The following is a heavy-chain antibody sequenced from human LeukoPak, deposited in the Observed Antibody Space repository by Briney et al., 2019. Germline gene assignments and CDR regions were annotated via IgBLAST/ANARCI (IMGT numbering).Heavy chain of an antibody. V-gene: IGHV3-30*03. CDR1: GFTFSSYG. D-gene: IGHD2-21*02. J-gene: IGHJ4*02. CDR2: ISYDGSNK. CDR3: ASVVVTAISFDY. Sequence: GRSLRLSCAASGFTFSSYGMHWVRQAPGKGLEWVAVISYDGSNKYYADSVKGRFTISRDNSKNTLYLQMNSLRAEDTAVYYYASVVVTAISFDYWGQGTLVTVSS.